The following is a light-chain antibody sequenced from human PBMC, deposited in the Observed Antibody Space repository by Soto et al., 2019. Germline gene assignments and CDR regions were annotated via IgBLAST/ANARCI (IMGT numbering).Light chain of an antibody. Sequence: IVLTQSPSTLSVSPGERATLSCRASQSVSSNLAWHQQRPGQAPRLLSYGASTRATGVPARLSGSGSATEFTLTISRLPSEDSAVYYCQHYNKWPPFGPGTKVDIK. CDR3: QHYNKWPP. CDR2: GAS. CDR1: QSVSSN. J-gene: IGKJ3*01. V-gene: IGKV3D-15*01.